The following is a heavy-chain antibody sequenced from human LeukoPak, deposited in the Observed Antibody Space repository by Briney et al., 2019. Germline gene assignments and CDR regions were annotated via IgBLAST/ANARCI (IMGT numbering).Heavy chain of an antibody. Sequence: ASVKVSCKASGYTFTSYAMHWVRQAPGQRLEWMGWINAGNGNTKYSQEFQGRVTITRDTSASTAYMELSSLRSEDMAVYYCARDLSGVTGYTYGRGIDYWGQGTLVTVSS. CDR1: GYTFTSYA. CDR3: ARDLSGVTGYTYGRGIDY. J-gene: IGHJ4*02. V-gene: IGHV1-3*03. D-gene: IGHD5-18*01. CDR2: INAGNGNT.